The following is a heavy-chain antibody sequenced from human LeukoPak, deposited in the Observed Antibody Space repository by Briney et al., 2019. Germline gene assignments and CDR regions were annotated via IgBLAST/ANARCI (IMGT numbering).Heavy chain of an antibody. D-gene: IGHD5-12*01. CDR1: GFTFSSYT. CDR2: IYSGGST. Sequence: GGSLRLSCAVSGFTFSSYTMNWVRQAPGKGLEWVSVIYSGGSTYYADSVKGRFTISRDNSKNTLYLQMNSLRAEDTAVYYCARDAYDWLRGAFDIWGQGTMVTVSS. J-gene: IGHJ3*02. V-gene: IGHV3-66*02. CDR3: ARDAYDWLRGAFDI.